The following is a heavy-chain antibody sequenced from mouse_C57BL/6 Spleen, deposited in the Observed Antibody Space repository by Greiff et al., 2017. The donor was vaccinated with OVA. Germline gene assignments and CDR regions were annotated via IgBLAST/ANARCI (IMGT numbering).Heavy chain of an antibody. CDR1: GYAFSSYW. CDR3: ARQPTTPYYFDY. CDR2: IYPGDGDT. V-gene: IGHV1-80*01. J-gene: IGHJ2*01. D-gene: IGHD5-5*01. Sequence: QVQLKQSGAELVKPGASVKISCKASGYAFSSYWMNWVKQRPGKGLEWIGQIYPGDGDTNYNGKFKGKATLTADKSSSTAYMHLSSLTSEDSAVYVCARQPTTPYYFDYWGQGTTLTVSA.